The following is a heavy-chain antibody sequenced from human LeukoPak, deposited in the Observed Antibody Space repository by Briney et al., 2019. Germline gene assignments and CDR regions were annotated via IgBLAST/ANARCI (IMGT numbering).Heavy chain of an antibody. J-gene: IGHJ3*02. CDR3: ARGLGITFGGVIARRDAFDI. Sequence: NPSETLSLTCTVSGGSISSGGYYWSWIRQHPGKGLEWIGYIYYSGSTYHNPSLKSRVTILVDTSKNQFSLKLSSVTAADTAVYYCARGLGITFGGVIARRDAFDIWGQGTMVTVSS. CDR2: IYYSGST. D-gene: IGHD3-16*02. CDR1: GGSISSGGYY. V-gene: IGHV4-31*03.